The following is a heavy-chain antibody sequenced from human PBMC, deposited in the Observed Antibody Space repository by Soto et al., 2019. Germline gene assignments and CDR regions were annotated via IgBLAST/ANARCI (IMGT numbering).Heavy chain of an antibody. J-gene: IGHJ4*02. CDR1: GYTFTGYY. Sequence: AASVKVSSKASGYTFTGYYMHWVRQAPGQGLEWMGWINPNSGGTNYAQKFQGWVTMTRDTSISTAYMELSRLRSDDTAVYYCARGPDLGEYYFDYWGQGTLVTVSS. D-gene: IGHD3-3*01. CDR2: INPNSGGT. CDR3: ARGPDLGEYYFDY. V-gene: IGHV1-2*04.